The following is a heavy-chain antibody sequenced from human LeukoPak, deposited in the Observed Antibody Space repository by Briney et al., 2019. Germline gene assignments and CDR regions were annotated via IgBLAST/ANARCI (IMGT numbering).Heavy chain of an antibody. J-gene: IGHJ4*02. V-gene: IGHV4-39*07. CDR1: GGSISSSSYY. CDR2: MYYSGST. D-gene: IGHD2-8*01. Sequence: PSETLSLTCNVSGGSISSSSYYWGWIRQPPGKGLEWIGSMYYSGSTYYNPSLKSRVTISVDTSKNQFSLKLSSVTAADTAVYYCARSDCTNGVCYTGGYGYWGQGTLVTVSS. CDR3: ARSDCTNGVCYTGGYGY.